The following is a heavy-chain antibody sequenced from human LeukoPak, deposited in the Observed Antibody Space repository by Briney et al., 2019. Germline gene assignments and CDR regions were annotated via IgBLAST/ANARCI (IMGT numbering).Heavy chain of an antibody. Sequence: PGGSLRLSCAASGFTVSDSYMSWVRQAPGMGLEWVSVIYGAGATYYADPVKGRFTISRDNSKNTLYLQMTSLRVEDTAFYYCATLLPASRHYFQNWGQGALVTVSS. CDR3: ATLLPASRHYFQN. CDR1: GFTVSDSY. J-gene: IGHJ4*02. CDR2: IYGAGAT. D-gene: IGHD2-15*01. V-gene: IGHV3-53*01.